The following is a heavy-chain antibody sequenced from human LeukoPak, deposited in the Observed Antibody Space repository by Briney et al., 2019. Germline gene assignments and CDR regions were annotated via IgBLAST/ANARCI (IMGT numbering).Heavy chain of an antibody. CDR2: INPNRCDT. Sequence: ASVKVSCKASGYTFTDYYIHWVRQAPGQGLEWMGRINPNRCDTNYAQKFQGRVTMTRDTSISTAYMELSRLSSDDTAVYYCATSRDRIAAAGRDEFDYWGQGTLVTVSS. CDR1: GYTFTDYY. J-gene: IGHJ4*02. CDR3: ATSRDRIAAAGRDEFDY. V-gene: IGHV1-2*06. D-gene: IGHD6-13*01.